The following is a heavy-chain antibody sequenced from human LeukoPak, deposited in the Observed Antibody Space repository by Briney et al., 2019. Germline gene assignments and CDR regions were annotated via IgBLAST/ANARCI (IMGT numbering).Heavy chain of an antibody. J-gene: IGHJ4*02. Sequence: ASVKVSCKASGYTFTSYGISWVRQAPGQGLEWMGWISAYNGNTNYAQKLQGRVTMTTDTSTSTAYMELRSLRSDDTAVYYRARTRIASAYYDYVWGSYRYPDYWGQGTLVTVSS. V-gene: IGHV1-18*01. CDR1: GYTFTSYG. D-gene: IGHD3-16*02. CDR2: ISAYNGNT. CDR3: ARTRIASAYYDYVWGSYRYPDY.